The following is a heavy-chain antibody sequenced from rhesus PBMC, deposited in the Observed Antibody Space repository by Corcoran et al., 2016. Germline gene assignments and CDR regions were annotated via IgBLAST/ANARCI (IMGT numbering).Heavy chain of an antibody. V-gene: IGHV4-80*01. Sequence: QVQLQESGPGLVKPAETLSLTCAVSGASISGFWWTWLRQPPVKVLEGIGEFNVESGTTYNHASRKSRVTISKDASQNQFSLKRSSMTAADTAIYFCARGGYGSSYHWGQGVLVTVSS. CDR1: GASISGFW. J-gene: IGHJ4*01. CDR3: ARGGYGSSYH. D-gene: IGHD4-29*01. CDR2: FNVESGTT.